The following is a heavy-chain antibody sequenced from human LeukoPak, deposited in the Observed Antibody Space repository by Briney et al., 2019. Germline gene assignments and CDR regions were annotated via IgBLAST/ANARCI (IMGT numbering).Heavy chain of an antibody. D-gene: IGHD3-10*01. CDR3: ATLGVRGVIFDY. V-gene: IGHV5-51*01. Sequence: GESLKISCKSSGYSFADYWIGWVRQMPGKGVEWRGIIYPGDSDTRYSPSFQGQVTISADKSISTAYLQWSSLKASDTAMYYCATLGVRGVIFDYWGQGTLVTVSS. CDR1: GYSFADYW. J-gene: IGHJ4*02. CDR2: IYPGDSDT.